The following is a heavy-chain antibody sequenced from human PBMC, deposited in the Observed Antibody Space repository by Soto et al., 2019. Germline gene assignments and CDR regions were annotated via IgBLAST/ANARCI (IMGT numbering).Heavy chain of an antibody. CDR2: INHSGST. V-gene: IGHV4-30-2*01. Sequence: TRSLTCAVSGGSISSGGYSWSWIRQPPGKGLEWIGEINHSGSTNYNPSLKSRVTISIDTSKNQFSLKLSSVTAADTAVYYCARESTVVEVAASYFDYWGQGTQVTVSS. CDR1: GGSISSGGYS. J-gene: IGHJ4*02. CDR3: ARESTVVEVAASYFDY. D-gene: IGHD2-15*01.